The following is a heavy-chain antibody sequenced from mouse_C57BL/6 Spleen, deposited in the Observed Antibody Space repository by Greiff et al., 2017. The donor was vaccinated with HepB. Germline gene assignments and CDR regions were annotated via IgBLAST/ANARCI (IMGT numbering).Heavy chain of an antibody. J-gene: IGHJ3*01. CDR1: GYTFTSYW. D-gene: IGHD2-1*01. CDR2: IYPSDSET. V-gene: IGHV1-61*01. Sequence: QLQQPGAELVRPGSSVKLSCKASGYTFTSYWMDWVKQRPGQGLEWIGNIYPSDSETHYNQKFKDKATLTVDKSSSTAYMQLSSLTSEDSAVYYCARRYYGNPAWFAYWGQGTLVTVSA. CDR3: ARRYYGNPAWFAY.